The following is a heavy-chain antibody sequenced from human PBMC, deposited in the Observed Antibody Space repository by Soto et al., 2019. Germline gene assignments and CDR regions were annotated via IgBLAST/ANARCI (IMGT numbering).Heavy chain of an antibody. CDR2: ISGSGGVK. CDR1: GFTFNIYA. CDR3: AKDSGPRPDAFDI. V-gene: IGHV3-23*01. Sequence: GGSLRLSCAASGFTFNIYAMNWVRQAPGRGLEWVSGISGSGGVKYYGDSVKGRFAISRDNSKNTLYLQMNSLRAEDTAIYYFAKDSGPRPDAFDIRGQRTLVTVSS. J-gene: IGHJ3*02. D-gene: IGHD6-25*01.